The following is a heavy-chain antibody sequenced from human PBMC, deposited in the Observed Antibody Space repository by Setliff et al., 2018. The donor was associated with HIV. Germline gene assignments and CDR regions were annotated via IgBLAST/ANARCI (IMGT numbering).Heavy chain of an antibody. CDR1: GGSFSGYY. J-gene: IGHJ4*02. CDR3: ARGAGGRAHYDYVWGSYRLYYFDY. D-gene: IGHD3-16*02. V-gene: IGHV4-34*01. CDR2: INHSGST. Sequence: CAVCGGSFSGYYWSWIRQPPGKGLEWIGEINHSGSTNYNPSLKSRVTISVDTSKNQFSLKLSSVTAADTAVYYCARGAGGRAHYDYVWGSYRLYYFDYWGQGTLVTVSS.